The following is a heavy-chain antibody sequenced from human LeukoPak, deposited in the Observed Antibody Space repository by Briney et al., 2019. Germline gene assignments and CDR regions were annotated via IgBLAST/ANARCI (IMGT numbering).Heavy chain of an antibody. CDR1: GFTFSSYA. CDR3: ARVRGLNYYMDV. CDR2: ISYDGSNK. J-gene: IGHJ6*03. V-gene: IGHV3-30*04. Sequence: GGSLRLSCAASGFTFSSYAMHWVRQAPGKGLEWVAVISYDGSNKYYADSVKGRFTISRDNSKNTLYLQMNSLRAEDTAVYYCARVRGLNYYMDVWGKGTTVTVSS. D-gene: IGHD3-10*01.